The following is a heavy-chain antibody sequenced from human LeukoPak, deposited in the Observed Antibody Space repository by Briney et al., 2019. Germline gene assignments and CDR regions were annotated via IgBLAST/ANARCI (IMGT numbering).Heavy chain of an antibody. J-gene: IGHJ3*02. D-gene: IGHD3-22*01. V-gene: IGHV3-53*01. CDR3: ARDLPLYYYDSSGYWGSPNDAFDI. CDR1: GFTFSSYS. CDR2: IYSGGST. Sequence: GGSLRLSCAASGFTFSSYSMNWVRQAPGKGLEWVSVIYSGGSTYYADSVKGRFTISRDNSKNTLYLQMNSLRAEDTAVYYCARDLPLYYYDSSGYWGSPNDAFDIWGQGTMVTVSS.